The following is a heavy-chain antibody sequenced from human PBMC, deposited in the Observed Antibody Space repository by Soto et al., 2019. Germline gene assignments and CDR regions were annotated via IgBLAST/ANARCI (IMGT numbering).Heavy chain of an antibody. D-gene: IGHD3-22*01. CDR3: AHNHFDNSGFYLFDY. Sequence: QVQLMQSGNEVKKPGASVTVSCKASGYTFTSYGISWVRQAPGQGLEWVGWINVHRGDTNFAQKLQGRVSMTTETSTSTAYMELRGLRSDDTAVYYCAHNHFDNSGFYLFDYWGPGTLVIVSS. V-gene: IGHV1-18*04. CDR1: GYTFTSYG. CDR2: INVHRGDT. J-gene: IGHJ4*02.